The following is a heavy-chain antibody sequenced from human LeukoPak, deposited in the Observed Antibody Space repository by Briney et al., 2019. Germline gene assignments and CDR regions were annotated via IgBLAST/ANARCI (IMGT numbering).Heavy chain of an antibody. J-gene: IGHJ6*02. CDR1: GFTFSSYA. CDR2: SKTDGGTT. D-gene: IGHD4-17*01. CDR3: TTLTVTYSYYGMDV. V-gene: IGHV3-15*01. Sequence: GGSLRLSCAASGFTFSSYAMSWVRQAPGKGLEWVGRSKTDGGTTDYAAPVKGRFTISTEDSKNTLYLQMNSLKTEDTAVYFCTTLTVTYSYYGMDVWGQGTTVTVSS.